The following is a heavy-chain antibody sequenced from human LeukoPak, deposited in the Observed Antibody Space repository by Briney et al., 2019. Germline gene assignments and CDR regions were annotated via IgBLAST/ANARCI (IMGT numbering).Heavy chain of an antibody. J-gene: IGHJ3*02. CDR2: VIPIFGTA. V-gene: IGHV1-69*05. D-gene: IGHD2-2*02. Sequence: ASVKVSCKASGGTFSSYAISWVRQAPGQGLEWMGGVIPIFGTANYAQKFQGRVTMTRDMSTSTVYMELSSLRSDDTAVYYCARDQRYTSYTDSFDIWGQGTMVTVSS. CDR1: GGTFSSYA. CDR3: ARDQRYTSYTDSFDI.